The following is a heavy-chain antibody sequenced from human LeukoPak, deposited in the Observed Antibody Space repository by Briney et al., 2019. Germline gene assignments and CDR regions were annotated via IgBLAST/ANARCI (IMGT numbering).Heavy chain of an antibody. CDR2: ISGSGGST. CDR3: AKGSYCSSTSCYVSKFDY. V-gene: IGHV3-23*01. J-gene: IGHJ4*02. D-gene: IGHD2-2*01. CDR1: GFTFSSYA. Sequence: GGSLRLSCAASGFTFSSYAMSWVRQAPGKGLEWVSAISGSGGSTYYADSVKGRFTISRDNSKNTLYLQMNSLRAEDTAVYYCAKGSYCSSTSCYVSKFDYWGQGTLVTVSS.